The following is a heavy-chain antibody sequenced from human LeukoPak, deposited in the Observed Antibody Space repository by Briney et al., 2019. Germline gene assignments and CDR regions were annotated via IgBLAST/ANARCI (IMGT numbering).Heavy chain of an antibody. Sequence: ASVKVSCKVSGYIFTELSMHWVRQAPGKGLEWMGGFDPEDGETIYTQKFQGRVTMTEDTSADTAYMEMSSLRSEDTAVYYCATFSEWFFDYWGQGTLVTVSS. J-gene: IGHJ4*02. CDR2: FDPEDGET. CDR1: GYIFTELS. V-gene: IGHV1-24*01. D-gene: IGHD3-3*01. CDR3: ATFSEWFFDY.